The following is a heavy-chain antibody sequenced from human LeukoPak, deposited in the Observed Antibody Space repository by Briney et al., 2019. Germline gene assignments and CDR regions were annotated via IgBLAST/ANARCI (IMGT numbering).Heavy chain of an antibody. CDR3: ARDRGQWLVRGLDY. CDR1: GFTFSSYE. CDR2: ISSSGSTI. Sequence: PGGSLRLSCAASGFTFSSYEMNWVRQAPGKGLEGVSYISSSGSTIYYADSVKGRFTISRDNAKNSLYLQMNSLRAEDKAVYYCARDRGQWLVRGLDYWGQGTLVTVSS. J-gene: IGHJ4*02. V-gene: IGHV3-48*03. D-gene: IGHD6-19*01.